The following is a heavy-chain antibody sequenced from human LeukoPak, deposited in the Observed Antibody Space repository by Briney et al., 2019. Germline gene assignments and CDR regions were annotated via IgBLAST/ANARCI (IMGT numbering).Heavy chain of an antibody. CDR3: ARDSSKLYCSSTSCYQYYFDY. CDR2: ISYDGSNK. D-gene: IGHD2-2*01. J-gene: IGHJ4*02. Sequence: PGRSLRLSCATSGFTFSSYAMHWVRQAPGKGLEWVAVISYDGSNKYYADSVKGRFTISRDNSKNTLYVQMSSLRGEDTAVYYCARDSSKLYCSSTSCYQYYFDYWGQGTLVTVSS. CDR1: GFTFSSYA. V-gene: IGHV3-30*04.